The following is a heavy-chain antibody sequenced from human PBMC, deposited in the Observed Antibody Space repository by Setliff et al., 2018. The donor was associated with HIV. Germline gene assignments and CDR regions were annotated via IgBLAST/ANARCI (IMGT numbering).Heavy chain of an antibody. CDR1: GLIFSSYE. CDR2: IGGHGSII. V-gene: IGHV3-48*03. J-gene: IGHJ4*02. CDR3: VRERTGYYGEE. Sequence: GGSLRLSCAASGLIFSSYEMNWVRQAPGKGLEWISFIGGHGSIIHYADSVKGRFTISRDNAKNSVYLQMHSLRVEDTAVYFCVRERTGYYGEEWGQGTLVTVSS. D-gene: IGHD3-9*01.